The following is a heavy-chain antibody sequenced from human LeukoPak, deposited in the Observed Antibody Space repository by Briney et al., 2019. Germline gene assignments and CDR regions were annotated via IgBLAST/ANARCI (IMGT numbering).Heavy chain of an antibody. CDR2: ISGSGATT. V-gene: IGHV3-23*01. J-gene: IGHJ4*02. CDR1: GFTFSSYA. Sequence: AGGSLRLSCAASGFTFSSYAMSGVRQAPGKGLEWVSGISGSGATTYYADSVEGRFTISRDNSKNTLYLQMNSLRAEDTAIYYCAKARYGWGNYDYEKWGQGTLGTVSS. CDR3: AKARYGWGNYDYEK. D-gene: IGHD3-10*01.